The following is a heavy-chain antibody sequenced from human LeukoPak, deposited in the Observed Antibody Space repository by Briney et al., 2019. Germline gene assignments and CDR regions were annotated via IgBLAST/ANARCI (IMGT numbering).Heavy chain of an antibody. Sequence: SGGSLRLSRAASGFTFSSYAMHWVRHAPGKGLEWVAYISYDGSNKYYADSVKGRFTISRDNSKNTLYLQMNSLRAEDTAVYYCARERYYDILTSPVQRHYYGMDVWGKGTTVTVPS. CDR3: ARERYYDILTSPVQRHYYGMDV. CDR1: GFTFSSYA. CDR2: ISYDGSNK. V-gene: IGHV3-30*04. J-gene: IGHJ6*04. D-gene: IGHD3-9*01.